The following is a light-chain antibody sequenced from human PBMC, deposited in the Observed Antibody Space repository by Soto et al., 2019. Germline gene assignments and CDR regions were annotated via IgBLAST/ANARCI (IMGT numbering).Light chain of an antibody. J-gene: IGLJ2*01. CDR1: SSNIGSNY. V-gene: IGLV1-47*01. Sequence: QSVLTQPPSASGTPGQRVTISCSGSSSNIGSNYVYWYQQLPGTATKLLIYRNNQRPSGVPDRFSGSKSGTSASLAISGLRSDDEADYDCAAWDDSLSGVVFGGGTKVTVL. CDR2: RNN. CDR3: AAWDDSLSGVV.